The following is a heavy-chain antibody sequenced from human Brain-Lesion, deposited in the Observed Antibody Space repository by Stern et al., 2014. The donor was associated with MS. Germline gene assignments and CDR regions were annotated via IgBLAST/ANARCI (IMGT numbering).Heavy chain of an antibody. J-gene: IGHJ5*01. CDR3: ARGERWFDS. CDR1: GFTFRNYW. Sequence: EVQLGESGGGLVQPGGSLRLSCAASGFTFRNYWMHWVRQAPGKGLVWVSRVNNDGRRTSYADSVKGRFTMSRDNAKNTLYLQMNSLRVEDTAIYYCARGERWFDSWGQGTLVTVSS. D-gene: IGHD3-10*01. CDR2: VNNDGRRT. V-gene: IGHV3-74*02.